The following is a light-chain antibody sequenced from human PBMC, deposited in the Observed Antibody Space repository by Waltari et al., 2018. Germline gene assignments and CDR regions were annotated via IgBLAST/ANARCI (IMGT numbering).Light chain of an antibody. V-gene: IGKV3D-15*01. Sequence: ETVLTQSPATLSLSPGERATLSCRASQSVRTHFAWYQQKPGQPPRLLIYDASKRVTGLPARFSGSGSGTEFTLTISSLQSEDFAVYYCHQYNDWPPTFGQGTTVEIK. CDR3: HQYNDWPPT. CDR1: QSVRTH. J-gene: IGKJ1*01. CDR2: DAS.